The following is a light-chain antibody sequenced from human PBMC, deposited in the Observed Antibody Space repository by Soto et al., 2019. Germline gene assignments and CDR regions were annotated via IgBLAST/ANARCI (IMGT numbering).Light chain of an antibody. CDR2: EVS. J-gene: IGLJ3*02. CDR1: SSDVGGYNY. CDR3: SSYTSSSTLWV. Sequence: QSALTQPASVSGSPGQSITISCTGTSSDVGGYNYVSWYQQHPGKAPKLMIYEVSNRPSGVSNRFSGSKSGNTASLTISGVQAEDEADYYCSSYTSSSTLWVFGGGTQLTVL. V-gene: IGLV2-14*01.